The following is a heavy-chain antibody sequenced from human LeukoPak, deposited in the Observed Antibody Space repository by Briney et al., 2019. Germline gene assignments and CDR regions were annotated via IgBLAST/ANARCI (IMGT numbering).Heavy chain of an antibody. CDR3: ARWKGGYCTNGVCLRENYFDY. J-gene: IGHJ4*02. CDR2: ISSSSSYT. D-gene: IGHD2-8*01. Sequence: GGSLRLSCVDSGFTFSSYSMNWVRQAPGKGLEWVSSISSSSSYTNYADSVRGRFTISRENAKNSLYLQMNSLRAEDTAVYYCARWKGGYCTNGVCLRENYFDYWGQGTLVTVTS. CDR1: GFTFSSYS. V-gene: IGHV3-21*01.